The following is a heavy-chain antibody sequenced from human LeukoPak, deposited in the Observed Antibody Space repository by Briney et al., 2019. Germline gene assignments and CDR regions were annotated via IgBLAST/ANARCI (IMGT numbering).Heavy chain of an antibody. J-gene: IGHJ4*02. CDR1: GFTFSSYA. Sequence: GGSLRLSCAASGFTFSSYAMHWVRQAPGKGLEWVAVISYDGSNKYYADSVKGRLTISRDNSKNTLYLQMNSLRAEDTAVYYCAKGSPGGWGIDYWGQGTLVTVSS. D-gene: IGHD6-19*01. CDR3: AKGSPGGWGIDY. CDR2: ISYDGSNK. V-gene: IGHV3-30-3*01.